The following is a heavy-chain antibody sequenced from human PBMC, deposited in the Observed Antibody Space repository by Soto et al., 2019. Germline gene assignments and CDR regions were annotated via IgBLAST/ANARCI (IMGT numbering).Heavy chain of an antibody. Sequence: ASVKVSCKASGYTFTSYGISWVRQAPGQGLEWMGWISAYNGNTNYAQKLRGRVTMTTDTSTSTAYMELRSLRSDDTAVYYCARVAAAIHTYYYYGMDVWGQGTTVTVSS. V-gene: IGHV1-18*04. D-gene: IGHD6-13*01. CDR2: ISAYNGNT. CDR1: GYTFTSYG. J-gene: IGHJ6*02. CDR3: ARVAAAIHTYYYYGMDV.